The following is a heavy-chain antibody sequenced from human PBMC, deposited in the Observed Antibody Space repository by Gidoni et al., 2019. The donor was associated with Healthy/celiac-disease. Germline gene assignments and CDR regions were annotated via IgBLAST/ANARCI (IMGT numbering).Heavy chain of an antibody. CDR3: ARVGKEELWPYYFDY. D-gene: IGHD5-18*01. V-gene: IGHV1-18*01. J-gene: IGHJ4*02. CDR2: ISAYNGNT. CDR1: GYTFTSYG. Sequence: VKVSCKASGYTFTSYGISWVRQAPGQGLEWMGWISAYNGNTNYAQKLQGRVTMTTDTSTSTAYMELRSLRSDDTAVYYCARVGKEELWPYYFDYWGQGTLVTVSS.